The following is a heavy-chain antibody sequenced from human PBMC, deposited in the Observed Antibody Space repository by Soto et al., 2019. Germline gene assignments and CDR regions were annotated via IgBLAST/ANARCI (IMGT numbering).Heavy chain of an antibody. V-gene: IGHV1-69*17. J-gene: IGHJ3*02. CDR3: ARDGVGLCAGDCAFNAFDM. CDR2: IIPICGIT. CDR1: GGTFNSYA. Sequence: QALLEQSGAEMKKPGSSVTVSCKTSGGTFNSYAISWVRQAPGQGLEWMGGIIPICGITNYAHNFQGRLTLTAEIESDTAYMEMISLTSDDTAVYFCARDGVGLCAGDCAFNAFDMWGRGTSVTVSS. D-gene: IGHD2-21*02.